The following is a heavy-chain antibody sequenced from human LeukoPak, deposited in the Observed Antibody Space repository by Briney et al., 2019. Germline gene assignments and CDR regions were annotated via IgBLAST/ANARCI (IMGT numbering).Heavy chain of an antibody. CDR2: IYYSGST. CDR3: AREWDASSYDPRASGDY. D-gene: IGHD2-8*01. CDR1: GGSISSSSYY. V-gene: IGHV4-39*07. J-gene: IGHJ4*02. Sequence: SETLFLTCTVSGGSISSSSYYWGWIRQPPGKGLEWIGSIYYSGSTYYTPSLKSRVTISLDTSKHQFSLKLTSVTAADTAVYYCAREWDASSYDPRASGDYWGQGTPVTVSS.